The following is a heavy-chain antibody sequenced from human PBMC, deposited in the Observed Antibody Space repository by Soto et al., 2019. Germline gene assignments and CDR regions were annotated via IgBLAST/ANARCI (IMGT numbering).Heavy chain of an antibody. Sequence: QVQLVESGGGVVQPGRSLRLCCAASGFTFSSCGMHWVRQAPGKGLEWVAVIWFDGSNKYYADSVKGRFTISRDNSKNTLYLQMNTLRADDTAVYYCARGFPRRLIAAPFDYWGQGTLVTVSS. CDR2: IWFDGSNK. V-gene: IGHV3-33*01. J-gene: IGHJ4*02. CDR1: GFTFSSCG. D-gene: IGHD6-6*01. CDR3: ARGFPRRLIAAPFDY.